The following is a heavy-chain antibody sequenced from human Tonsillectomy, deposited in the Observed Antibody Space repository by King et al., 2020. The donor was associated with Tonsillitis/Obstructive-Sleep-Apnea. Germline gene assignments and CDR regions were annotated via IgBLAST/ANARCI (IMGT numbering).Heavy chain of an antibody. J-gene: IGHJ6*03. CDR2: VSYDGSNK. D-gene: IGHD1-26*01. CDR3: ARGPWGQEGLYYMDV. CDR1: GFTFSSYA. V-gene: IGHV3-30*01. Sequence: VQLVESGGGVVQPGRSLRLSCAASGFTFSSYAMHWVRQAPGKGLEWVALVSYDGSNKYYADSGKGRFTISRDNSKNTLYLQMKSLRVEDTTVYYCARGPWGQEGLYYMDVWGKGTTVTVSS.